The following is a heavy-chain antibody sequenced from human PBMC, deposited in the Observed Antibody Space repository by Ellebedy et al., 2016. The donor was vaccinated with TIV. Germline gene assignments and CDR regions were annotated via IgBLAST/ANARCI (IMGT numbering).Heavy chain of an antibody. CDR2: INHSGST. V-gene: IGHV4-34*01. J-gene: IGHJ4*02. CDR3: ARGYYDSSGYYLRAFDY. Sequence: MPSETLSLTCAVYGGSFSGYYWSWIRQPPGKGLEWIGEINHSGSTNYNPSLKSRVTISVDTSKNQFSLKLSSVTAADTAVYYCARGYYDSSGYYLRAFDYWGQGTLVTVSS. CDR1: GGSFSGYY. D-gene: IGHD3-22*01.